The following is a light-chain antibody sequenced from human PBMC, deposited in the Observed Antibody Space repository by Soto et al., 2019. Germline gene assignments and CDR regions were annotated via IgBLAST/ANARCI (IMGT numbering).Light chain of an antibody. CDR1: SSNIGAGYD. CDR3: QSYDSSLSGVV. V-gene: IGLV1-40*01. Sequence: QSVLTQPPSVSGAPGQRVTISCTGSSSNIGAGYDVHWYQQLPGTAPKLLIYRDTNRPSGVPDRFSGSKSGTSASPAITGLQADDEADYYCQSYDSSLSGVVFGGGTKLTVL. J-gene: IGLJ2*01. CDR2: RDT.